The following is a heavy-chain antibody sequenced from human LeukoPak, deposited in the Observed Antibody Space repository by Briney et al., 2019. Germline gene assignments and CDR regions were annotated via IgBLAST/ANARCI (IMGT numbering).Heavy chain of an antibody. CDR1: GGSISSYY. Sequence: PSETLSLTCTVSGGSISSYYWSWIRQPPGKGLEWIGYIYYSGSTNYNPSLKSRVTISVETSKNQFSLKLSSVTAADTAVYYCARDSQIITMVRGVTPYYYYGMDVWGQGTTVTVSS. CDR2: IYYSGST. V-gene: IGHV4-59*01. D-gene: IGHD3-10*01. J-gene: IGHJ6*02. CDR3: ARDSQIITMVRGVTPYYYYGMDV.